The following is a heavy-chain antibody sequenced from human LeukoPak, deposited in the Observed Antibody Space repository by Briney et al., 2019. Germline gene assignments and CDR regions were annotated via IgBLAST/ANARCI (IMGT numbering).Heavy chain of an antibody. Sequence: PGGSLRLSCAASGFTLSNAWMSWVRQAPGKGLEWVGRIKSKTDGGTTDYAAPVKGRFTISRDDSKNTLYLQMNSLKTEDTAVYYCTTGKIAVAAHFDYWGQGTLVTVSS. V-gene: IGHV3-15*01. J-gene: IGHJ4*02. CDR2: IKSKTDGGTT. D-gene: IGHD6-19*01. CDR1: GFTLSNAW. CDR3: TTGKIAVAAHFDY.